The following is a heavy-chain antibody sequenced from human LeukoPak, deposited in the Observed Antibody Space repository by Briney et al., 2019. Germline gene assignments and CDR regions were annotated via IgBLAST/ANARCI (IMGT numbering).Heavy chain of an antibody. V-gene: IGHV3-21*01. Sequence: GGSLRLSCAASGFTFSSYRMNWVRQAPGEGLEWVSFISSSSSYIDYADSVKGRFTISRDNAKNSLYLQMNSLRAEDTAVYYCTRGIAVAGHDYWGQGTLVTVSS. CDR2: ISSSSSYI. J-gene: IGHJ4*02. CDR1: GFTFSSYR. CDR3: TRGIAVAGHDY. D-gene: IGHD6-19*01.